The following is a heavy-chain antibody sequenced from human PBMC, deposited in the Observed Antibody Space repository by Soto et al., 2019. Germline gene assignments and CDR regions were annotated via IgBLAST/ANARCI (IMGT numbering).Heavy chain of an antibody. V-gene: IGHV3-30*18. CDR3: AKDGWTGYYYYHEDH. Sequence: GGSLRLSCAASGFTFSSYGMHWVRQAPGKGLEWVAVISYDGSNKYYADSVKGRFTISRDNSKNTLYLQMNSLRAEDTAVYYCAKDGWTGYYYYHEDHCGKGRTVTV. D-gene: IGHD3-10*01. CDR2: ISYDGSNK. CDR1: GFTFSSYG. J-gene: IGHJ6*03.